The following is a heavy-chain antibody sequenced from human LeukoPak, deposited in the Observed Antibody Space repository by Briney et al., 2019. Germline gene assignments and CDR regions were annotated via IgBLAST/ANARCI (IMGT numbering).Heavy chain of an antibody. J-gene: IGHJ4*02. Sequence: ASVKVSCKASGYTFTSYYMHWVRQAPGQGLEWMGWINPNSGGTNYAQKFQGRVTMTRDTSISTAYMELSRLRSDDTAVYYCARWEYYYDKGDYWGQGTLVTVSS. D-gene: IGHD3-22*01. CDR2: INPNSGGT. CDR1: GYTFTSYY. CDR3: ARWEYYYDKGDY. V-gene: IGHV1-2*02.